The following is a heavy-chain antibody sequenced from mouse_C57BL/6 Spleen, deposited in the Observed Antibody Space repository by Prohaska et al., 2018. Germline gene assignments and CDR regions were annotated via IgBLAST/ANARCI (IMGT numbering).Heavy chain of an antibody. D-gene: IGHD1-1*01. V-gene: IGHV1-26*01. CDR2: INPNNGGT. CDR3: ARDYYGSSYGEYYAMDY. J-gene: IGHJ4*01. Sequence: HGKSLEWIGDINPNNGGTSYNQKFKGKATLTVDKSSSTAYMELRSLTSEDSAVYYCARDYYGSSYGEYYAMDYWGQGTSVTVSS.